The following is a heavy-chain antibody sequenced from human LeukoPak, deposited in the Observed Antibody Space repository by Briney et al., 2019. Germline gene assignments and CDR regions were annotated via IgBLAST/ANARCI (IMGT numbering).Heavy chain of an antibody. D-gene: IGHD3-16*01. CDR3: AKHPSPVFGGGSYFED. Sequence: GGSLRLSCAASGFTFSSYGMHWVRQAPGKGLEWVAFIRYDGSNKYYADSVKGRFTISRDNSKNTLYLQMNSLTAEDTAVYYCAKHPSPVFGGGSYFEDWGQGTLVTVSS. V-gene: IGHV3-30*02. J-gene: IGHJ4*02. CDR2: IRYDGSNK. CDR1: GFTFSSYG.